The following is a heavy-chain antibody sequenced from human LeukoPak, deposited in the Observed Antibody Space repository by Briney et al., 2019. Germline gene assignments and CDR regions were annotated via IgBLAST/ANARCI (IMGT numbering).Heavy chain of an antibody. CDR1: GFTFSSYS. CDR2: ISSSSSYI. D-gene: IGHD3-22*01. V-gene: IGHV3-21*01. Sequence: PGGSLRLSCAASGFTFSSYSMNWARQAPGKGLEWVSSISSSSSYIYYADSVKGRFTISRDNAKNSLYLQMNSLRAEDTAVYYCARAAYDSSGYLTLWGQGTLVTVSS. CDR3: ARAAYDSSGYLTL. J-gene: IGHJ4*02.